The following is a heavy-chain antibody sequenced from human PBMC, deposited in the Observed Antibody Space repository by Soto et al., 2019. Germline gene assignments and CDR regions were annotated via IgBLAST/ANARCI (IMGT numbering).Heavy chain of an antibody. CDR3: TRMPPNKYCSRGSCSAFDI. CDR1: GFTFSDYA. J-gene: IGHJ3*02. Sequence: EVQLVESGGGSTQPGRSLRLSCAASGFTFSDYAMIWFRQAPGKGLEWVGRITSKRYGATTEMAASVRGRFMISRDDSRSVAYLQMNSLQSEETAFYHCTRMPPNKYCSRGSCSAFDIWGQGTSVTVS. V-gene: IGHV3-49*03. CDR2: ITSKRYGATT. D-gene: IGHD2-15*01.